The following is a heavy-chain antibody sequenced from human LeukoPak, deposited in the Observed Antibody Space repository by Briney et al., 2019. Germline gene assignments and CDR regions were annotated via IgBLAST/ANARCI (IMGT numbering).Heavy chain of an antibody. D-gene: IGHD3-22*01. V-gene: IGHV3-53*01. J-gene: IGHJ4*02. CDR2: IYSGGST. CDR1: GLTVSSNY. CDR3: ARNGYYDSSGYYLFDY. Sequence: PGGSLRLSCAASGLTVSSNYISWVSQAPGKGLEWVSVIYSGGSTDYADSVKGRFTISRDNSKNTLYLQMNSLRAEDSAVYYCARNGYYDSSGYYLFDYWGQGTLVTVSS.